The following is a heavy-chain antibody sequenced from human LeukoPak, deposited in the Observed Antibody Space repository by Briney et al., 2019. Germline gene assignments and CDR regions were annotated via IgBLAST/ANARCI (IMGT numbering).Heavy chain of an antibody. D-gene: IGHD5-24*01. V-gene: IGHV3-30*18. Sequence: GVSLRRSCAASGFTFNSDGMHWFRQAPGKGLEWVTLIAHDGRNQYYADSVKGRFTISRNNSKNMLYLQMNSLRAQDTALYYCAKDGAKRWLQFRSHYYYYMDVCGKGTTVTVSS. CDR2: IAHDGRNQ. CDR1: GFTFNSDG. J-gene: IGHJ6*03. CDR3: AKDGAKRWLQFRSHYYYYMDV.